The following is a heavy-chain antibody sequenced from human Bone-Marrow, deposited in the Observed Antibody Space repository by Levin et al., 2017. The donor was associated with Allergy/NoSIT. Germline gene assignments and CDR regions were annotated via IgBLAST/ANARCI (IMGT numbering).Heavy chain of an antibody. Sequence: KTSETLSLTCAISGDSVSSNTAAWSWIRQSPSRGLEWLGRTYYRSQWKNDYAESVKSRIIINPDTSKNQFSLLLSSVTPEDTAVYYCARGGYDSVWSWGQGTLVTVSS. J-gene: IGHJ5*02. V-gene: IGHV6-1*01. D-gene: IGHD6-19*01. CDR2: TYYRSQWKN. CDR3: ARGGYDSVWS. CDR1: GDSVSSNTAA.